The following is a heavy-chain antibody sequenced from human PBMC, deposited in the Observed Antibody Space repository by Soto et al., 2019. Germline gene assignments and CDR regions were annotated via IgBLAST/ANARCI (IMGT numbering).Heavy chain of an antibody. Sequence: PGGSLRLSCAASGFTFSSYAMHWVRQAPGKGLEYVSAISSNGGSTYYADSVKGRFTISRDNSKNTLYLQMGSLRAEDMAVYYCARGSDSSGYYNYFDYWSQGTLVTVSS. D-gene: IGHD3-22*01. V-gene: IGHV3-64*02. J-gene: IGHJ4*02. CDR3: ARGSDSSGYYNYFDY. CDR1: GFTFSSYA. CDR2: ISSNGGST.